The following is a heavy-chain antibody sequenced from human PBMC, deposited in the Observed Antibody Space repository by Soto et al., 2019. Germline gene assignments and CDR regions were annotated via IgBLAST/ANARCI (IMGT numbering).Heavy chain of an antibody. CDR3: AHSQLSRKLWFGELRYYFDY. V-gene: IGHV2-5*02. D-gene: IGHD3-10*01. CDR2: IYWDDDK. Sequence: QITLKESGPTLVKPTQTLTLTCTFSGFSLSTSGVGVGWIRQPPGKALEWLALIYWDDDKRYSPSLKSRLTITKDTSKNQVVLTMTNMDPVDTATYYCAHSQLSRKLWFGELRYYFDYWGQGTLVTVSS. J-gene: IGHJ4*02. CDR1: GFSLSTSGVG.